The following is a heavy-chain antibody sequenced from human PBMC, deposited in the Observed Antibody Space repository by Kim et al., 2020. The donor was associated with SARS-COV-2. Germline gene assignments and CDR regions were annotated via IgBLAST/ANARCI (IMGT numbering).Heavy chain of an antibody. V-gene: IGHV3-23*01. CDR1: GLTFSNCA. Sequence: GGSLRLSCVGSGLTFSNCAMSWVRQAPGKGLEWVSAISGSGADTYHADSVKGRFTISRDNSRNTLYLQMNGLRVEDTAVYYCAKDSPTNYYGSGSLRWFDPWGQGTLVTVYS. CDR2: ISGSGADT. J-gene: IGHJ5*02. CDR3: AKDSPTNYYGSGSLRWFDP. D-gene: IGHD3-10*01.